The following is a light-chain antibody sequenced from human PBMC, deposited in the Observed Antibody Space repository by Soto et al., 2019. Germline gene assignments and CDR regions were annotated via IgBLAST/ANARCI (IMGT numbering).Light chain of an antibody. CDR2: DAS. CDR3: QQYNIYPLS. J-gene: IGKJ4*01. CDR1: QSISSW. Sequence: DIQMTQSPSTLSASVGDRVTITCRASQSISSWLAWYQHKPGKAPKLLIYDASSLEGGVPSRFSGSGAGTEFSLIISSLQPDDFGTYYCQQYNIYPLSFGGGTKVEIK. V-gene: IGKV1-5*01.